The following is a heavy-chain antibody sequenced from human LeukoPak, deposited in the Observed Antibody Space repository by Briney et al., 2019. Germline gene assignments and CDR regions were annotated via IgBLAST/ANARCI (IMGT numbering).Heavy chain of an antibody. CDR1: GFTFSSYW. V-gene: IGHV3-21*06. Sequence: GSLRLSCAASGFTFSSYWMHWVRQAPGKGLEWVSSVSRSSSYIYYVDSVKGRFTISRDNAKNSLYLQMNSLRAEDTAIYYCARSENSLDYWGRGTLVTVSS. CDR3: ARSENSLDY. D-gene: IGHD1-7*01. CDR2: VSRSSSYI. J-gene: IGHJ4*02.